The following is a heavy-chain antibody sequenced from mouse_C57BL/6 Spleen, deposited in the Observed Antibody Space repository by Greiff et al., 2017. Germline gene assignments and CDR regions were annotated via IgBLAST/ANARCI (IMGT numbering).Heavy chain of an antibody. Sequence: EVKVEESGPALVKPGASVKISCKASGYSFTGYYMNWVKQSPEKSLEWIGEINPSTGGTTYNQKFKAKATLTVDKSSSTAYMQLKSLTSEDSAVYYCAKQAFYAMDYWGQGTSVTVSS. CDR2: INPSTGGT. CDR1: GYSFTGYY. CDR3: AKQAFYAMDY. D-gene: IGHD3-2*02. V-gene: IGHV1-42*01. J-gene: IGHJ4*01.